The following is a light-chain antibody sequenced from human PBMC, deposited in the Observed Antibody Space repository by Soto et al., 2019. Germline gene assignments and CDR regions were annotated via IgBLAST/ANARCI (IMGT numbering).Light chain of an antibody. CDR3: LQYKFYPFT. Sequence: DIPMTQSPSSLSASFGDTVTITCRAGQDIDNSLAWIQQKPGKVPKSLVFGASILQSGVPSKFSRSASGRDLTLTINSLQPEDFGTYYCLQYKFYPFTFGPGTKVEIK. CDR1: QDIDNS. CDR2: GAS. J-gene: IGKJ3*01. V-gene: IGKV1-16*02.